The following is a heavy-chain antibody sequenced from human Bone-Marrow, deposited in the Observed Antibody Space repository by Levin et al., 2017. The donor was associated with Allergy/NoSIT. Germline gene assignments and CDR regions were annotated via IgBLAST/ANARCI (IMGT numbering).Heavy chain of an antibody. V-gene: IGHV3-72*01. CDR1: GFIFSDHY. J-gene: IGHJ3*02. CDR3: ARVVSSGTSDALDI. Sequence: PGGSLRLSCATSGFIFSDHYMDWVRQAPGKGLEWVGRIRNKVKDYTTEYAAAVKGRFTISRDDSQNSLYLQMNSVKTEDTAVYYCARVVSSGTSDALDIWSQGTMVTVSS. CDR2: IRNKVKDYTT. D-gene: IGHD1-26*01.